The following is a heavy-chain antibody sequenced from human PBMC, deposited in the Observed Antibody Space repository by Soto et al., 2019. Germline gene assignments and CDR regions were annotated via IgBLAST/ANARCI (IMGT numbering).Heavy chain of an antibody. Sequence: GGSLRLSCAAPGFTFSSYSMNWVRQAPGKGLEWVSSISSSSSYIYYADSVKGRFTISRDNAKNSLYLQMNSLRAEDTAVYYCARAVAASRGAFDIWGQGTMVTVSS. CDR1: GFTFSSYS. CDR2: ISSSSSYI. V-gene: IGHV3-21*01. CDR3: ARAVAASRGAFDI. J-gene: IGHJ3*02. D-gene: IGHD2-15*01.